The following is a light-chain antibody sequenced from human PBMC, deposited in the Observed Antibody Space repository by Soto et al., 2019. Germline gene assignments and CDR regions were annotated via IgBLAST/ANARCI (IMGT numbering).Light chain of an antibody. CDR2: GAS. CDR1: QSVSSN. CDR3: QQYNNWPPWT. Sequence: EMVMTQSPATLSVSPGERATLSCRASQSVSSNLAWYQQKPGQAPRLLIYGASNRATGVPARFRGSGSGTQFTLTISSLQSEDFAVYYCQQYNNWPPWTFGQGTKVDIK. J-gene: IGKJ1*01. V-gene: IGKV3-15*01.